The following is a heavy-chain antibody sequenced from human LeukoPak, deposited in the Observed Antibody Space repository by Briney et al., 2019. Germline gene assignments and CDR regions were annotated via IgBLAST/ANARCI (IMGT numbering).Heavy chain of an antibody. J-gene: IGHJ3*02. CDR3: ARWAEEYQLLPHAFDI. CDR1: GGSISTGGHY. V-gene: IGHV4-30-2*01. Sequence: PSETLSLTCTVSGGSISTGGHYWSWIRLPPGKGLEWIGYIYHSGSTYYNPSLKSRVTISVDRSENQFSLKMNSVTAADTAVYYCARWAEEYQLLPHAFDIWGQGTMVTVSS. CDR2: IYHSGST. D-gene: IGHD2-2*01.